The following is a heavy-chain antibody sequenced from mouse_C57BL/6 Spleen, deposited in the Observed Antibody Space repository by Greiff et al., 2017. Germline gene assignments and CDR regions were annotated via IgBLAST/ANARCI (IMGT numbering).Heavy chain of an antibody. V-gene: IGHV1-62-2*01. CDR1: GYTFTEYT. Sequence: VQLQESGAELVKPGASVKLSCKASGYTFTEYTIHWVKQRSGQGLEWIGWFYPGSGSIKYNEKFKDKATLTADKSSSTVYMELSRLTSEDSAVYFCARHGIYYYGSSYGWYFDGWGTGTTVTVTS. CDR3: ARHGIYYYGSSYGWYFDG. CDR2: FYPGSGSI. J-gene: IGHJ1*03. D-gene: IGHD1-1*01.